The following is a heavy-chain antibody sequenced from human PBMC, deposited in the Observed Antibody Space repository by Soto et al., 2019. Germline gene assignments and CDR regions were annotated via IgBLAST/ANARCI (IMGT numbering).Heavy chain of an antibody. J-gene: IGHJ4*02. V-gene: IGHV1-18*01. Sequence: ASVKVSCKASGYTFTSYGISWVRQAPGQGLEWMGWISAYNGNTNYAQKLQGRVTMTTDTSTSTAYMELRSLRSDDTAVYYCASFTPGYSGYDSDFDYWGQGTLVTVSS. D-gene: IGHD5-12*01. CDR2: ISAYNGNT. CDR3: ASFTPGYSGYDSDFDY. CDR1: GYTFTSYG.